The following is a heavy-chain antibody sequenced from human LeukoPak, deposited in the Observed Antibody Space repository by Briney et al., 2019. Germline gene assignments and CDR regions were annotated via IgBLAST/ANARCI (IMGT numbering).Heavy chain of an antibody. J-gene: IGHJ4*02. CDR3: AKEYMVAAVDPDY. V-gene: IGHV3-15*01. Sequence: TGGSLRLSCAAFGFTFSNAWMSWVRQAPGKGLEWVGRIKSKTDGGTTDYAAPVKGRFTISRDDSKNTLYLQMNSLKTEDTAVYYCAKEYMVAAVDPDYWGQGTLVTVSS. CDR1: GFTFSNAW. D-gene: IGHD6-13*01. CDR2: IKSKTDGGTT.